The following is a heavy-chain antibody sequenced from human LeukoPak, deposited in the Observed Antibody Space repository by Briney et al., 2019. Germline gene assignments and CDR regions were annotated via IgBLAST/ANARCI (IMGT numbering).Heavy chain of an antibody. CDR1: GFTFSSYA. V-gene: IGHV3-23*01. CDR2: ISGSGGST. J-gene: IGHJ4*02. CDR3: AKDVVDYVASGYFVY. D-gene: IGHD4-17*01. Sequence: PGGSLRLSCAASGFTFSSYAMSWVRQAPGKGLEWVSAISGSGGSTYYADSVKGRFTISRDNSKNTLYLQMNSLRAGDTAVYYCAKDVVDYVASGYFVYWGQGTLVTVSS.